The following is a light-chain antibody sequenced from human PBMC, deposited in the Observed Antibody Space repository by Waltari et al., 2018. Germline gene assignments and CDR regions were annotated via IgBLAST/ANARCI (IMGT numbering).Light chain of an antibody. CDR3: QQYYSTPLT. CDR2: WAS. V-gene: IGKV4-1*01. CDR1: ESVLYSSNNKNH. Sequence: DIVMTQSLESLAVSLGERATIHCKSSESVLYSSNNKNHLAWYQQKPGQPPKLLLYWASTRKSGVPDRFSGSGSETDFTLTVTSLQAEDVAVYYCQQYYSTPLTFGGGTKVEIK. J-gene: IGKJ4*01.